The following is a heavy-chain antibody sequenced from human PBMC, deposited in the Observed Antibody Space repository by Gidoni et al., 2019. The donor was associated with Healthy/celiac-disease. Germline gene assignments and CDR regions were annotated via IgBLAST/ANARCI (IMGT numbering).Heavy chain of an antibody. CDR3: ARIPHYSSSSPYYYYGMDV. D-gene: IGHD6-6*01. CDR1: GGTFSSYA. CDR2: IIPIFGTA. V-gene: IGHV1-69*01. Sequence: QVQLVQSGAEVKKPGSSVKVSCKASGGTFSSYAISWVRQAPGQGLEWMGGIIPIFGTANYAQKFQGRVTITADESTSTAYMELSSLRSEDTAVYYCARIPHYSSSSPYYYYGMDVWGQGTTVTVSS. J-gene: IGHJ6*02.